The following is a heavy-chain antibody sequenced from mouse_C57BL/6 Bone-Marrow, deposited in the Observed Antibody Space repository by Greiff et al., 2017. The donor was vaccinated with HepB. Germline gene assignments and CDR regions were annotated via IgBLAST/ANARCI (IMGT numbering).Heavy chain of an antibody. CDR2: INPNYGTT. Sequence: ESGPELVKPGASVKISCKASGYSFTDYNMNWVKQSNGKSLEWIGVINPNYGTTSYNQKFKGKATLTVDQSSSTAYMQLNSLTSEDSAVYYCARLRGYGSSYGYFDVWGTGTTVTVSS. CDR1: GYSFTDYN. D-gene: IGHD1-1*01. CDR3: ARLRGYGSSYGYFDV. J-gene: IGHJ1*03. V-gene: IGHV1-39*01.